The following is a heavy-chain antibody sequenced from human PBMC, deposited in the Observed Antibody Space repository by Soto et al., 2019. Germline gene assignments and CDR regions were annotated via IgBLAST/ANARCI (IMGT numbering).Heavy chain of an antibody. V-gene: IGHV3-74*01. CDR2: MNSDGTTI. CDR1: GFTFSSTW. D-gene: IGHD1-7*01. J-gene: IGHJ4*02. CDR3: VTAGNCRFDY. Sequence: EVQLVESGGGPVQPGGSLRLSCAASGFTFSSTWMHWVRQGPGEGLVWVSRMNSDGTTINYADSVKGRFTISRDNAQNTLYLQMNDLRVEDTAVYYCVTAGNCRFDYWGQGTLVTVSS.